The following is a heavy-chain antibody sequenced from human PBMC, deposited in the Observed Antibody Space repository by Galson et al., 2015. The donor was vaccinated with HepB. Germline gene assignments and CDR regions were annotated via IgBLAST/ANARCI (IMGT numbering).Heavy chain of an antibody. Sequence: SVKVSCKVSGSTISNYDINWVRQASGQGLEYMGWTNPVSGTAGYAPKFRGRVTMTWSSSISTAYMELSSLESDDTAVYYCARTHRYPSVWFDYWGQGALVTVSS. CDR3: ARTHRYPSVWFDY. D-gene: IGHD3-16*01. CDR1: GSTISNYD. J-gene: IGHJ4*02. CDR2: TNPVSGTA. V-gene: IGHV1-8*01.